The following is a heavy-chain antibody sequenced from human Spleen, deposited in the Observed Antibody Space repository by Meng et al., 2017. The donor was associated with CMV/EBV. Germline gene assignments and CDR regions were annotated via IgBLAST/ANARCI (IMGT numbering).Heavy chain of an antibody. V-gene: IGHV4-61*01. J-gene: IGHJ6*02. Sequence: SETLSLTCTVSGDSISSDYYWGWIRQPPGKGLEWIGYIYYSGSTNYNPSLKSRVTISVDTSKNQFSLKLSSVTAADTAVYYCARDGSGSSGYYLNYYYYYGMDVWGQGTTVTVSS. CDR3: ARDGSGSSGYYLNYYYYYGMDV. CDR1: GDSISSDYY. D-gene: IGHD3-22*01. CDR2: IYYSGST.